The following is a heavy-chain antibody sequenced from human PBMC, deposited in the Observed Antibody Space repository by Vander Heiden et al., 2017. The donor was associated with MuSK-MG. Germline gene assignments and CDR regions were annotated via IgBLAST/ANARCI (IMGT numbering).Heavy chain of an antibody. CDR2: IIPIFGTA. V-gene: IGHV1-69*01. CDR3: GIYGSGRYFDY. J-gene: IGHJ4*02. Sequence: QVQLVQSGAEVKKPGSSVKVSCKASGGTFSSYAISWVRQAPGQGLEWMGGIIPIFGTANDAQKFQGRVTITADESTRTAYLDMSSMSAEDTAVYYCGIYGSGRYFDYWGQGTLVTVSS. D-gene: IGHD3-10*01. CDR1: GGTFSSYA.